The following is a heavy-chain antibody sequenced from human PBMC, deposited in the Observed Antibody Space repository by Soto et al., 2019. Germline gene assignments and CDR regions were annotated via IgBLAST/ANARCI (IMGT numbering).Heavy chain of an antibody. V-gene: IGHV4-38-2*01. CDR1: GYSISKGYY. J-gene: IGHJ4*02. CDR2: IYHSGRT. CDR3: PRAIYYYDSNDYTWHFDS. Sequence: PSEALSLTCAVSGYSISKGYYRGWIRQPPGKGLEWIVSIYHSGRTYYNPSLKSRVTIPVDTSKNQFSLKLSSVTAADTAVHYCPRAIYYYDSNDYTWHFDSWGQGTLVTVSS. D-gene: IGHD3-22*01.